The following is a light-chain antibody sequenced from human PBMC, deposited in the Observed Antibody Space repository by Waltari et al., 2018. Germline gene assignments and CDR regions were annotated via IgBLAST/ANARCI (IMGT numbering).Light chain of an antibody. Sequence: EIVMTQSPATLSVSPGERATIPCRASQSVYSDLAWYQQKPGQAPRLLIYGASTRATDIPARFSGSGSGTEFTLTISSLQSEDFAVYYCQHYNNWPPWTFGQGTKVEIK. CDR1: QSVYSD. J-gene: IGKJ1*01. CDR2: GAS. V-gene: IGKV3-15*01. CDR3: QHYNNWPPWT.